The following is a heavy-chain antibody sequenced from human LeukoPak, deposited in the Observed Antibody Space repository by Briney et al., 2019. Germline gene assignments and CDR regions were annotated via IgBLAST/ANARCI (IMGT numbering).Heavy chain of an antibody. CDR2: ISGSGGST. CDR3: AKESAGSGSYLHNWFDP. V-gene: IGHV3-23*01. CDR1: GFTFSSYT. Sequence: PGGSLRLSCAASGFTFSSYTMSWVRRAPGKGLEWVSAISGSGGSTYYADSVKGRFTISRDNSKNTLYLQMNSLRAEDTAVYYCAKESAGSGSYLHNWFDPWGQGTLVTVSS. D-gene: IGHD1-26*01. J-gene: IGHJ5*02.